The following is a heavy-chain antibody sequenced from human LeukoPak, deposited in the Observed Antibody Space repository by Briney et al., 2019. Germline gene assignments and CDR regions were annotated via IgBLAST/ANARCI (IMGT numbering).Heavy chain of an antibody. J-gene: IGHJ4*02. CDR2: IYTSGST. CDR1: GGSISSGSYY. D-gene: IGHD3-22*01. CDR3: ARGSSGYYPYYFDY. Sequence: SQTLSLTCTVSGGSISSGSYYWRWIRQPAGKGLEWIGRIYTSGSTNYNPSLKSRVTISVDTSKNQFSLKLSSATAADTAVYYCARGSSGYYPYYFDYWGQGTLVTVSS. V-gene: IGHV4-61*02.